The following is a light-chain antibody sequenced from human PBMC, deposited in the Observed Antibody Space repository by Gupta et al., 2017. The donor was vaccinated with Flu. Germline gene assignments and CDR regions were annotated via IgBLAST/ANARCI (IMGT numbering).Light chain of an antibody. V-gene: IGLV2-8*01. CDR2: EVS. J-gene: IGLJ1*01. CDR1: SSDVGSSNY. Sequence: QSALTQPPSASASPGQSFTISCSGTSSDVGSSNYVSWYQQHPDKGPKLMIYEVSKRPSGVPDRFSGSKSGNTASLTVSGLQAEDEADYYCSAYAGSNNVYVFGTGTKVTVL. CDR3: SAYAGSNNVYV.